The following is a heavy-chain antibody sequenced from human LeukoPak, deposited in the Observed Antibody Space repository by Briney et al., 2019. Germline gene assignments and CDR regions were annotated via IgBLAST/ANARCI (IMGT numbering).Heavy chain of an antibody. Sequence: GGSLRLSCAASGFIFSDYYMGWIRQAPGRGLDWVSYIIDSGTKIYYTDSVKGRFTMYMDNAKKSLYLQMNSLRAEDPAVYYCARAKFDSSRYYYRGFDIWGQGTMVTVSS. CDR2: IIDSGTKI. J-gene: IGHJ3*02. D-gene: IGHD3-22*01. CDR1: GFIFSDYY. CDR3: ARAKFDSSRYYYRGFDI. V-gene: IGHV3-11*04.